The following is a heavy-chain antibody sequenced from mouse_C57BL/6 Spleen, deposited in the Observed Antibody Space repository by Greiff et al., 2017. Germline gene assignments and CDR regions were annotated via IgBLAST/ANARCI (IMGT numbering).Heavy chain of an antibody. CDR1: GFTFSDYG. CDR3: AKGLTGTGFAY. D-gene: IGHD4-1*01. Sequence: EVKLMESGGGLVKPGGSLKLSCAASGFTFSDYGMHWVRQAPEKGLEWVAYISSGSSTIYYADTVKGRFTISRDNAKNTLFLQMTSLRSEDTAMYYCAKGLTGTGFAYWGQGTLVTVSA. V-gene: IGHV5-17*01. J-gene: IGHJ3*01. CDR2: ISSGSSTI.